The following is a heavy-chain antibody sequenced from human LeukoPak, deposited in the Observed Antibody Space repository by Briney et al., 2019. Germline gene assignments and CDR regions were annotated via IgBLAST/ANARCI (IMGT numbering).Heavy chain of an antibody. D-gene: IGHD4-11*01. Sequence: GGSLRLSCVASGSTFSTYWMYWVRQAPGKGLVWVSRIKTDGSSTSYADSVKGRFTVSRDNAKNTLYLQMNSLRAEDAAIYYCARVHGNNYARADYWGQGTLVTVSS. CDR3: ARVHGNNYARADY. CDR2: IKTDGSST. V-gene: IGHV3-74*01. J-gene: IGHJ4*02. CDR1: GSTFSTYW.